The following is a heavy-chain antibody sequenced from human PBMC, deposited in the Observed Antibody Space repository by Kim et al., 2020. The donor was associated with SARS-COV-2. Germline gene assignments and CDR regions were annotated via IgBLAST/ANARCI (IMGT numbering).Heavy chain of an antibody. Sequence: SANGRFTIARDNSRNTLYLQISSLRAEDTAMYYCARTYYGSGTTSAPLEYWGQGTLVTVSS. CDR3: ARTYYGSGTTSAPLEY. J-gene: IGHJ4*02. V-gene: IGHV3-30*07. D-gene: IGHD3-10*01.